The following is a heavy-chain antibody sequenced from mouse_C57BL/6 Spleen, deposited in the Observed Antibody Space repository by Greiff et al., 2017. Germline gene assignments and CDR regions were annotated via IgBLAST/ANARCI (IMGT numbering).Heavy chain of an antibody. D-gene: IGHD2-4*01. CDR3: TRDRTYYDYDY. V-gene: IGHV5-4*01. J-gene: IGHJ2*01. CDR2: ISDGGSYT. Sequence: EVQLVESGGGLVKPGGSLKLSCAASGFTFSSYAMSWVRQTPEKRLEWVATISDGGSYTYSPDNVKGRFTISRDNAKNNLYLQMSHLKSEDTAMYYCTRDRTYYDYDYWGQGTTLTVSS. CDR1: GFTFSSYA.